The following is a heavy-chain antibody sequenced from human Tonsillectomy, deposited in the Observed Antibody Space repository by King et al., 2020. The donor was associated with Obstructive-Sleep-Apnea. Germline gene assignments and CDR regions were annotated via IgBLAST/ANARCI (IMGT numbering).Heavy chain of an antibody. Sequence: QLQQWGAGLLKPSETLSLTCAVSGGSFSGYYWSWIRQPPGKGLEWIGEINHSGSTNYNPSLKSRVTISVDTSKNQFSLKLSSVTAADTAVYYCASDLGYCSGGSCYGDFDPWGQGTLVTVSS. CDR1: GGSFSGYY. J-gene: IGHJ5*02. D-gene: IGHD2-15*01. CDR2: INHSGST. V-gene: IGHV4-34*01. CDR3: ASDLGYCSGGSCYGDFDP.